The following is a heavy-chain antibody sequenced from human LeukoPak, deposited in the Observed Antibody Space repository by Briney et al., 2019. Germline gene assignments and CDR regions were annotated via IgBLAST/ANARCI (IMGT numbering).Heavy chain of an antibody. CDR2: IYSGGST. V-gene: IGHV3-66*01. Sequence: GGSLRLSCAASRFTVSNNYIAWVRQAPGKGLEWISVIYSGGSTYYADSVKGRFSLSRDNSKNTLYLQMNSLTDEDTAVYHCARGQFYYGSGTFYPMDSWGQEILVTVSS. CDR3: ARGQFYYGSGTFYPMDS. CDR1: RFTVSNNY. D-gene: IGHD3-10*01. J-gene: IGHJ4*02.